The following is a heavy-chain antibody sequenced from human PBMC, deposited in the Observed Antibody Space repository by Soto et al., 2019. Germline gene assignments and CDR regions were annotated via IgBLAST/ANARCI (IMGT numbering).Heavy chain of an antibody. J-gene: IGHJ3*01. CDR1: GFTVSSNY. CDR2: IGLGSSTK. Sequence: PGGSLRLSCAASGFTVSSNYMSWVRQAPGKGLEWVSYIGLGSSTKYYADSVEGRFTISRDNAKNSLYLQMNSLRAEDTAVYYCARDQLYYNDISGRPLNAFDVWGQGTMVTVSS. V-gene: IGHV3-48*01. CDR3: ARDQLYYNDISGRPLNAFDV. D-gene: IGHD3-22*01.